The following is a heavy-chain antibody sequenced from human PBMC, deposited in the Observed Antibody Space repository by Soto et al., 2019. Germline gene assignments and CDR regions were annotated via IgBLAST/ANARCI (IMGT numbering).Heavy chain of an antibody. V-gene: IGHV1-2*02. CDR1: GYTFTDYY. Sequence: ASVKVSCKASGYTFTDYYIHWVRQAPGQGLEWMGWINPNGGGSNYAQQFQGRVTMTRDTSITTAYMDLSRLTSDDTALYYCARDQSSSYRGGWYGGMDYYGMDVWGQGTTVTVS. CDR3: ARDQSSSYRGGWYGGMDYYGMDV. D-gene: IGHD6-19*01. CDR2: INPNGGGS. J-gene: IGHJ6*02.